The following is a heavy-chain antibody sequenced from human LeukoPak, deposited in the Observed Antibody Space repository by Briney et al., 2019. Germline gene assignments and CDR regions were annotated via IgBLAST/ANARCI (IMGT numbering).Heavy chain of an antibody. Sequence: SVKVSCKASGFTFTSSAMQWVRQARGQRLEWIGWIVVGSGNTNYAQKFQERVTISRDMSTSIAYMELSSLRSEDTAVYYCAASDYDILTGSINWFDPWGQVTLVIVSS. J-gene: IGHJ5*02. D-gene: IGHD3-9*01. V-gene: IGHV1-58*02. CDR1: GFTFTSSA. CDR3: AASDYDILTGSINWFDP. CDR2: IVVGSGNT.